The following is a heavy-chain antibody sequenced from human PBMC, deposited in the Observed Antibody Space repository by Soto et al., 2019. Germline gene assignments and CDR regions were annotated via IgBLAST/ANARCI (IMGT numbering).Heavy chain of an antibody. J-gene: IGHJ4*02. CDR2: MTSDGSTT. Sequence: GGSLRLSFAASGFNFGSSWMHWVRQAPGKGLQWVSRMTSDGSTTDYADSVKGRFTVSRDNGKYTLYLQMNSMRAEDTAVYYCATDEVDYWGPGTLVTVSS. CDR1: GFNFGSSW. V-gene: IGHV3-74*01. CDR3: ATDEVDY.